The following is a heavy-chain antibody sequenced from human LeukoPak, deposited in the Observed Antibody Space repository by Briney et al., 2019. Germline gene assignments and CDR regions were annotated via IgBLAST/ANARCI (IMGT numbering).Heavy chain of an antibody. CDR2: ISGKRTVI. D-gene: IGHD3-22*01. V-gene: IGHV3-9*01. Sequence: GRSLRLSCAASGFTFDDYAMHWVRQIPGKGLEWVSGISGKRTVIIYADSVKGRFTISRDNAKNSLYLQMNSLRPEDTAVYYCSRDQTYFYDGSGYYDAFDLWGQGTTVTVSS. J-gene: IGHJ3*01. CDR1: GFTFDDYA. CDR3: SRDQTYFYDGSGYYDAFDL.